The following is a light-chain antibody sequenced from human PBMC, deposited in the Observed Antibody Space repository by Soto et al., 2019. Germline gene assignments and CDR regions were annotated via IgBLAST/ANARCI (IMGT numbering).Light chain of an antibody. CDR3: QQFNVYPLT. J-gene: IGKJ4*01. CDR2: DAS. Sequence: DIQLTQSPSFLSATDGDRVTITCRASQGISDSLAWYQQKPGKAPNLLIYDASTLQSGVPSRFSGSTSGTEFTLTISSLQPEDFATYYCQQFNVYPLTFGGGTKVGIK. CDR1: QGISDS. V-gene: IGKV1-9*01.